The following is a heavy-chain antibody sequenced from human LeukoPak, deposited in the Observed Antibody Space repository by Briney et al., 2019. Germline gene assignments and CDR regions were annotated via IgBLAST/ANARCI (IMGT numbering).Heavy chain of an antibody. D-gene: IGHD1-26*01. CDR2: IYYSGST. Sequence: SETLSLTXTVSGGSISSGDYYWSWIRQPPGKGLEWIGYIYYSGSTYYNPSLKSRVTISVDTSKNQFSLKLSSVTAADTAVYYCARLSGSYYPDYWGQGTLVTVSS. CDR1: GGSISSGDYY. V-gene: IGHV4-30-4*08. CDR3: ARLSGSYYPDY. J-gene: IGHJ4*02.